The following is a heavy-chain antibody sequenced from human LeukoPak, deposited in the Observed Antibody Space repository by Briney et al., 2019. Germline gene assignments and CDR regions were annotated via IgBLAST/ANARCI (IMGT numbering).Heavy chain of an antibody. V-gene: IGHV3-30*02. CDR1: GFTFSSYG. J-gene: IGHJ4*02. CDR2: IRYDGSNK. Sequence: GGSLRLSCAASGFTFSSYGMHWVGQAPGKWLEWVAFIRYDGSNKYYADSVKGRFTISRDNSKNTLYLQMNSLRAEDTAVYYCAKDRNYYDSSGYYSLMDYWGQGTLVTVSS. D-gene: IGHD3-22*01. CDR3: AKDRNYYDSSGYYSLMDY.